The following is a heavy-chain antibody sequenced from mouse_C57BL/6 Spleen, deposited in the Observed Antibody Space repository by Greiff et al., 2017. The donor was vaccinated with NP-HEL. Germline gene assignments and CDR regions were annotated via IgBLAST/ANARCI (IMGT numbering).Heavy chain of an antibody. Sequence: EVQLVESGPGLVKPSQSLSLTCSVTGYSITSGYYWNWIRQFPGNQLEWMGYISYDGSNNYNPSLKNRISITRDTSKNQFFLKLNSVTTEDTATYYCAREWGGSWYFEVWGTGTTVTVSS. D-gene: IGHD1-1*02. CDR2: ISYDGSN. CDR1: GYSITSGYY. CDR3: AREWGGSWYFEV. J-gene: IGHJ1*03. V-gene: IGHV3-6*01.